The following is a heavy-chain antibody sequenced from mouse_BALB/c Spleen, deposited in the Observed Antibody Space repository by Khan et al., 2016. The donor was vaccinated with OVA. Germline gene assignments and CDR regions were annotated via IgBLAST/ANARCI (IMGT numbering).Heavy chain of an antibody. J-gene: IGHJ3*01. D-gene: IGHD1-1*01. CDR2: ISSGGSYT. V-gene: IGHV5-6*01. Sequence: EVELVESGGDLVKPGGSLKLSCAASGFTFSTYGMSWVRQSPDKRLEWVATISSGGSYTYYPANVKGRFTISRDNAKKTLYLQMSSLKSEDTAMYYCARLAYYYNSEGFAYWGQGTLVTVSA. CDR3: ARLAYYYNSEGFAY. CDR1: GFTFSTYG.